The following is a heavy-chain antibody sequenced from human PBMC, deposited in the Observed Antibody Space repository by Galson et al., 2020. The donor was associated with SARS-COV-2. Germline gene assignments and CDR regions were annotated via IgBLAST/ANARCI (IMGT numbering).Heavy chain of an antibody. Sequence: SLRLSCAASGFTFSSYGMHWVRQAPGKGLEWVAGTSHDGSNKYYADSVKGRFTISRDNSKDTLYLQMNSLRVEDTAVYYCAKDQETYDYWSGYLSENWFDPWGQGTLVTVSS. V-gene: IGHV3-30*18. D-gene: IGHD3-3*01. CDR3: AKDQETYDYWSGYLSENWFDP. CDR2: TSHDGSNK. CDR1: GFTFSSYG. J-gene: IGHJ5*02.